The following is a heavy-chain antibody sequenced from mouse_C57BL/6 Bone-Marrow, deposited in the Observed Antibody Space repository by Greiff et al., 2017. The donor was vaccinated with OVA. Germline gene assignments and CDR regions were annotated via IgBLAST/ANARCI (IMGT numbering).Heavy chain of an antibody. Sequence: QVQLKESGAELVKPGASVKISCKASGYAFSSYWMNWVKQRPGKGLEWIGQIYPGDGDTNYNGKFKGKATLTADKSSSTAYMQLSSLTSEDSAVYVWARRGAYYWYFDVWGTGTTVTVSS. V-gene: IGHV1-80*01. CDR1: GYAFSSYW. J-gene: IGHJ1*03. CDR3: ARRGAYYWYFDV. CDR2: IYPGDGDT. D-gene: IGHD3-1*01.